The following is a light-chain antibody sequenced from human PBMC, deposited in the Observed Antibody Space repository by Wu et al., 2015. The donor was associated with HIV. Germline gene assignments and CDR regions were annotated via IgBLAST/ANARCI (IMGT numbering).Light chain of an antibody. Sequence: EIVLTQSPATLSLSPGERATLSCRASQSVSNYLAWYQQKPGQTPRLLIYDVSNRATDIPARFSGSGSGTDFTLTISSLKPEDFAVYYCQQRSNWPLTFGGGTKVEIK. CDR1: QSVSNY. CDR2: DVS. J-gene: IGKJ4*01. CDR3: QQRSNWPLT. V-gene: IGKV3-11*01.